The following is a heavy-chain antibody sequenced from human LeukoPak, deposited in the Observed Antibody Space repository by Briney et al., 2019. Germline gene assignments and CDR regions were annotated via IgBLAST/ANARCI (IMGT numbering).Heavy chain of an antibody. V-gene: IGHV4-61*02. J-gene: IGHJ6*02. CDR1: GGSISSGSYY. Sequence: PSETLSLTCTVSGGSISSGSYYWSWIRQPAGKGLEWIGRIYTCGSTNYNPSLKSRVTISVDTSKNQFSLKLSSVTAADTAVYYCARDSPFTIFGVAPLYYYGMDVWGQGTTVTVSS. CDR2: IYTCGST. CDR3: ARDSPFTIFGVAPLYYYGMDV. D-gene: IGHD3-3*01.